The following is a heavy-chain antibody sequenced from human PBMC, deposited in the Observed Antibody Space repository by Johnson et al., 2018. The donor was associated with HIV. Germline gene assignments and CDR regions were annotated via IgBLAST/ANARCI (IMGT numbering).Heavy chain of an antibody. CDR2: INSDGSST. CDR3: ARDGGYSGYDFHAFDI. V-gene: IGHV3-74*01. D-gene: IGHD5-12*01. Sequence: VQLVESGGGLVKPGGSLRLSCAASGFTFSSYWMHWVRQAPGKGLVWVSRINSDGSSTSYAASVQGRFTISRDNAKNSLYLQMNSLRAEDTAVYYCARDGGYSGYDFHAFDIWGQGTMVTVSS. J-gene: IGHJ3*02. CDR1: GFTFSSYW.